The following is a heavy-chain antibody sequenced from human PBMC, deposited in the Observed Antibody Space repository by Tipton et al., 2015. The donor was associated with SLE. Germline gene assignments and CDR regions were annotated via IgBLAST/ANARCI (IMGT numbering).Heavy chain of an antibody. J-gene: IGHJ3*02. CDR3: AAYPLSRGPLLDGFYI. CDR1: GGSISGYF. Sequence: TLSLTCTVSGGSISGYFWSWLRQPPGKGLEWIGYVYYGGSTNYNPSLESRLTMSVDSSKNQVSLQLNAVTAADTAVYYCAAYPLSRGPLLDGFYIWGQGTMVTVSS. D-gene: IGHD2/OR15-2a*01. V-gene: IGHV4-59*01. CDR2: VYYGGST.